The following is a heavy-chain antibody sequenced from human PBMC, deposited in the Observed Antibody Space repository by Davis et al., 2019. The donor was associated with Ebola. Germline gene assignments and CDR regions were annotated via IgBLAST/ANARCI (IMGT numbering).Heavy chain of an antibody. V-gene: IGHV5-51*01. CDR1: GYSFTSYW. CDR3: ARLGNGGDIVWDYGMDV. CDR2: IYPGDSDT. Sequence: PGGSLRLSCKGSGYSFTSYWIGWVRQMPGKGLEWMGIIYPGDSDTRYSPSFQGQVTISADKSISTAYLQWSSLKASDTAMYYCARLGNGGDIVWDYGMDVWGQGTTVTVSS. J-gene: IGHJ6*02. D-gene: IGHD2-15*01.